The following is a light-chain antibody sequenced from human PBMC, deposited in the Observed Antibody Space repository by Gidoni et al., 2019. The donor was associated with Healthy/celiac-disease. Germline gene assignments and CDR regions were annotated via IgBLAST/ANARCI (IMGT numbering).Light chain of an antibody. CDR3: QQSYSTPPIT. CDR1: QSISSY. CDR2: AAS. Sequence: DIQMTQSPSSLSASVGDRVTITCRASQSISSYLNCYQQKPGKDPKLLIYAASSLQSGVPSRFSGSGSGTDFTLTISSLQPEDFATYYCQQSYSTPPITFGQXTRLEIK. J-gene: IGKJ5*01. V-gene: IGKV1-39*01.